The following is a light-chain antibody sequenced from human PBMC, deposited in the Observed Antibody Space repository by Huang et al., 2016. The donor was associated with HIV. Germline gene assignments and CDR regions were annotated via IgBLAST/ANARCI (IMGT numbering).Light chain of an antibody. V-gene: IGKV3D-15*01. CDR3: QQYYNWPPYT. Sequence: EIVMTQSPATLSVSPGERAALSCTASQNVSSNLAWYQEKPGQAPSLLIYDTSTRATGIPARFTGSVSGTEFTLTISSLQSEDFAVYYCQQYYNWPPYTFGQGTNLEIK. CDR2: DTS. J-gene: IGKJ2*01. CDR1: QNVSSN.